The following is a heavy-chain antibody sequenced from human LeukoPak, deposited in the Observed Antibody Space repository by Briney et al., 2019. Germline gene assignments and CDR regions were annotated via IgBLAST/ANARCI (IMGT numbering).Heavy chain of an antibody. CDR3: AKGGTGHTYGMDV. CDR2: ISGSGGST. V-gene: IGHV3-23*01. Sequence: GGSLRLSCAASGFTFSSYAMSWVRQAPGKGPEWVSAVISGSGGSTYYADSVKGRFTISRDNSKNTLYLQMNSLRAEDTALYYCAKGGTGHTYGMDVWGQGTTVTVSS. CDR1: GFTFSSYA. J-gene: IGHJ6*02. D-gene: IGHD1-1*01.